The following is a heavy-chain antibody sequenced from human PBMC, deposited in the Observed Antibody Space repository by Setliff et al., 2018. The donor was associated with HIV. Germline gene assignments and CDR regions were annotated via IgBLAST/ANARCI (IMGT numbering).Heavy chain of an antibody. CDR1: GFSFSNYA. J-gene: IGHJ4*02. Sequence: VASVKVSCAASGFSFSNYAMSWVRQAPGKGLEWVSSVIRGGHNTFYADSVKGRFTISRDNSKDTLYLQMSGLTAEDTAIYYCAKTLVVVASPLDFWGQGTLVTVSS. CDR2: VIRGGHNT. V-gene: IGHV3-23*01. D-gene: IGHD2-15*01. CDR3: AKTLVVVASPLDF.